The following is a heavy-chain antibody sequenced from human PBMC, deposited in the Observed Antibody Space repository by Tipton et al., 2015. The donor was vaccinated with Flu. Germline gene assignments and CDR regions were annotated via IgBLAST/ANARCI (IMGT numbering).Heavy chain of an antibody. CDR3: ARPQVSYGMPAAFFFDD. Sequence: TLSLTCTVSGGPITSGADYWSWIRQHPGKGLEWIGHIYYIRSTNYNPSLKSRVTISMDTSKNQFSLKLSSMTAADTAVYYCARPQVSYGMPAAFFFDDWGQGTLVTVSS. CDR1: GGPITSGADY. D-gene: IGHD3-16*01. J-gene: IGHJ4*02. V-gene: IGHV4-31*03. CDR2: IYYIRST.